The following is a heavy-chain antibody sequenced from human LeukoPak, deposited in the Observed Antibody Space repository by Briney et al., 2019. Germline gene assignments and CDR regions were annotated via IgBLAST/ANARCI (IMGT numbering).Heavy chain of an antibody. D-gene: IGHD3-10*01. V-gene: IGHV4-59*01. CDR2: IYYSGTT. CDR1: GGSISSYY. CDR3: ARAPSAMVRGIIDAFDL. J-gene: IGHJ3*01. Sequence: SETLSLTCTVSGGSISSYYWSWIRQPPGKGLEWIGYIYYSGTTNYNPSLKSRVTISVDTSKNQFSLKLSSVTAADTAVDYCARAPSAMVRGIIDAFDLWGQGTMVSVSS.